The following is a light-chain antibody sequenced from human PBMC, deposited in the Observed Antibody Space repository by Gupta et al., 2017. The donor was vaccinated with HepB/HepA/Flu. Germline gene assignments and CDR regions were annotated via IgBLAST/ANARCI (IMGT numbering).Light chain of an antibody. V-gene: IGKV3-20*01. CDR2: GAS. J-gene: IGKJ1*01. CDR3: QQDGSSPGT. CDR1: QSVSSSY. Sequence: EIVLTQSPGTLSLSPGERATLSCRASQSVSSSYLAWYLQKPGQAPRLLIYGASSRATGIPDRFSGSGSGTDFTLTISRLEPEDFAVYYCQQDGSSPGTFGQGTKVEIK.